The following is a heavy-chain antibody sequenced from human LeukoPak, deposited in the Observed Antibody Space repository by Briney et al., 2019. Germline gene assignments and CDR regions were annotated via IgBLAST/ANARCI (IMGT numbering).Heavy chain of an antibody. D-gene: IGHD4-11*01. Sequence: SETLSLTCTVSGGSISSSSYYWGWVRQPPGKGLEWIGSIYYSGSTYYNPSLKSRVTISVDTSKNQFSLKLSSVTAADTAVYYCARTTVTTPFDYWGQGTLVTVSS. V-gene: IGHV4-39*01. J-gene: IGHJ4*02. CDR2: IYYSGST. CDR1: GGSISSSSYY. CDR3: ARTTVTTPFDY.